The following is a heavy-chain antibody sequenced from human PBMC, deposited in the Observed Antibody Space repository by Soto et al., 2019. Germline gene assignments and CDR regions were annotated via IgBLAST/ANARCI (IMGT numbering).Heavy chain of an antibody. Sequence: ASVKVSCKASGYTFTSNAMHWVRQAPGQRLEWMGWINAGNGNTKYSQKFQGRVTITRDTSASTAYMELSSLRSGDTAVYYCARDDLGHCSSTSCYGGWFDPWGQGTLVTVS. CDR1: GYTFTSNA. CDR2: INAGNGNT. V-gene: IGHV1-3*01. J-gene: IGHJ5*02. CDR3: ARDDLGHCSSTSCYGGWFDP. D-gene: IGHD2-2*01.